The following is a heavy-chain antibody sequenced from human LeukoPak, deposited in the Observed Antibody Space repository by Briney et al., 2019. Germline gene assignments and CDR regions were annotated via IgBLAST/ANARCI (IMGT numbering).Heavy chain of an antibody. J-gene: IGHJ5*02. D-gene: IGHD3/OR15-3a*01. V-gene: IGHV4-61*02. CDR1: SGSISGSSSSYY. CDR2: ISSSGST. CDR3: ARHATFGLVSWFDP. Sequence: PSETLSLTCTVSSGSISGSSSSYYWSWVRQPAGKGLEWIGRISSSGSTNYNPSLKSRVTVSVDTSKNRFSLKLTSVTAADTAIYYCARHATFGLVSWFDPWGQGTLVTVSS.